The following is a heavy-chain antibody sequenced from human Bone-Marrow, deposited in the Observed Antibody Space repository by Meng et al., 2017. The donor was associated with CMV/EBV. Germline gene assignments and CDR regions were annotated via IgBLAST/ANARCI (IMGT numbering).Heavy chain of an antibody. Sequence: ASVKVSCKASGYTFTGYYMHWVRQAPGQGLEWMGWINPNSGGTNYAQKFQGRLSITRDTSMTTAYMELTNLRSDDTAVYYCAREGGFLLYGLDVWGQGTTVTVSS. CDR2: INPNSGGT. CDR1: GYTFTGYY. J-gene: IGHJ6*02. V-gene: IGHV1-2*02. D-gene: IGHD6-25*01. CDR3: AREGGFLLYGLDV.